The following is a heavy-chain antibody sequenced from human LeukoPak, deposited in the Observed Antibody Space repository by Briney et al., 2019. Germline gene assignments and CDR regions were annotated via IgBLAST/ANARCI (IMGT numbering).Heavy chain of an antibody. V-gene: IGHV1-69*05. Sequence: HWASVKVSCKASGGTFSSYAISWVRQASGQGREWMGGIIPIFGTANYAQKFQGRVTITTDESTSTAYMELSSLRSEDTAVYYCARGRGGAARGYYYYYYMDVWGKGTTVTVSS. CDR2: IIPIFGTA. D-gene: IGHD6-6*01. CDR3: ARGRGGAARGYYYYYYMDV. CDR1: GGTFSSYA. J-gene: IGHJ6*03.